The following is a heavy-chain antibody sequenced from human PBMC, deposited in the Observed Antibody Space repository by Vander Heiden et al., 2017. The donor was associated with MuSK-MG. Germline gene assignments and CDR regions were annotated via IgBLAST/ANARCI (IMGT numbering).Heavy chain of an antibody. D-gene: IGHD2-2*01. Sequence: QVQLVQSGAEVKKPGASVKVSCKASGCTFTGYYMHWVRQAPGQGLEWMGWINPNSGGTNYAQKLQGWVTMTRDTSISTAYMELSRLRSDDTAVYYCARGPPAIVVVPADNPFDYWGQGTLVTVSS. V-gene: IGHV1-2*04. J-gene: IGHJ4*02. CDR1: GCTFTGYY. CDR3: ARGPPAIVVVPADNPFDY. CDR2: INPNSGGT.